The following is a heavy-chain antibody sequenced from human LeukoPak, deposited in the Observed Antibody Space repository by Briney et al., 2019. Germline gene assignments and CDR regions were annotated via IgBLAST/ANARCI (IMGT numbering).Heavy chain of an antibody. CDR2: ISAYNGNT. V-gene: IGHV1-18*01. CDR3: ARDLRVYSGTLVGAY. CDR1: GYTFTSYG. J-gene: IGHJ4*02. Sequence: ASVKVSCKASGYTFTSYGISWVRQAPGQGLEWMGWISAYNGNTNYAQKLQGRVTMTTDTTTSTAYMELRSLRSDDTAVYYCARDLRVYSGTLVGAYWGQGTLVTVSS. D-gene: IGHD1-26*01.